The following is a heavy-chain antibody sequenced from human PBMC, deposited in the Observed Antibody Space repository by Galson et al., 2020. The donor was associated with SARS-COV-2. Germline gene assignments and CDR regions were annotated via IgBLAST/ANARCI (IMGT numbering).Heavy chain of an antibody. CDR2: ISGSSGTI. J-gene: IGHJ5*02. V-gene: IGHV3-11*04. CDR3: AKGSGGSGEFWTGYYRGWFHP. Sequence: GESLKISCAASGFTFSNYYMSWMRQSPGKGLEWVSYISGSSGTIYYTDSVKDRFTTSRDNAKNSLYLQMNSLRAEDTAIYYYAKGSGGSGEFWTGYYRGWFHPWGQGTLVTVSP. CDR1: GFTFSNYY. D-gene: IGHD3-3*01.